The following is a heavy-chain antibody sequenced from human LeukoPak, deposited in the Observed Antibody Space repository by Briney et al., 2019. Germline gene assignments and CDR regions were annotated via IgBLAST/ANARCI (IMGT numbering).Heavy chain of an antibody. CDR2: INHSGST. D-gene: IGHD3-10*01. CDR1: GGSFSGYY. J-gene: IGHJ3*02. V-gene: IGHV4-34*01. CDR3: ARGYYYYAFDI. Sequence: SETLSLTCAVYGGSFSGYYWSWIRQPPGKGLEWIGEINHSGSTNYNPSLKSRVTISVDTSKNQFSLKLSSVTAADTAVYYCARGYYYYAFDIWGQGTMVTVSS.